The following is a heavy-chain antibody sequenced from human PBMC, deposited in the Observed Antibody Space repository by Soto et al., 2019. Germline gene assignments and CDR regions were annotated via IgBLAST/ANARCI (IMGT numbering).Heavy chain of an antibody. D-gene: IGHD3-10*01. CDR1: GGSISSSSYY. CDR3: ARVRMVRGVTIQYYYYYYGMDV. J-gene: IGHJ6*02. CDR2: IYYSGST. Sequence: SETLSLTCTVSGGSISSSSYYWGWIRQPPGKGLEWIGSIYYSGSTNYNPSLKSRVTISVDTSKNQFSLKLSSVTAADTAVYYCARVRMVRGVTIQYYYYYYGMDVWGQGTTVTVSS. V-gene: IGHV4-39*07.